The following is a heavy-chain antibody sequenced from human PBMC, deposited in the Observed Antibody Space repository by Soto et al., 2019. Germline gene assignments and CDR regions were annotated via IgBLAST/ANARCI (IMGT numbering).Heavy chain of an antibody. CDR3: ATDRLPSYGWDHYYYYGMDV. J-gene: IGHJ6*02. Sequence: QTGSVACAISGDSVSSNSAACNWIRHSPSRGLEWLVRTYYRSKWYNDYAVSVKSRITINPYTSKNQFSLQLNSVTPEDTAVYYCATDRLPSYGWDHYYYYGMDVWGQGTKVTVSS. CDR2: TYYRSKWYN. D-gene: IGHD5-18*01. V-gene: IGHV6-1*01. CDR1: GDSVSSNSAA.